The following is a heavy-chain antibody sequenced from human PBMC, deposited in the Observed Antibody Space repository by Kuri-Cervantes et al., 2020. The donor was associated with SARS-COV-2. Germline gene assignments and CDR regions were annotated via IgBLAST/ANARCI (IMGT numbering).Heavy chain of an antibody. CDR3: ASGRREIVVVPTDMGMDV. CDR1: GGSFSGYY. D-gene: IGHD2-2*01. V-gene: IGHV4-34*01. J-gene: IGHJ6*03. Sequence: SQTLSLTCAAYGGSFSGYYWSWIRQPPGKGLEWIGEINHSGSTNYNPSLKSRVTISVDTSKNQFSLKLSSVTAADTAVYYCASGRREIVVVPTDMGMDVWGKGTTVTVSS. CDR2: INHSGST.